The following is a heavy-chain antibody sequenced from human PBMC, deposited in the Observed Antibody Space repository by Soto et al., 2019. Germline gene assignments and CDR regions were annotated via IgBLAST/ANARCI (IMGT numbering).Heavy chain of an antibody. Sequence: AASVKVSCKASGYSLCGYYVDWVRQAHGQGLEWMGRFLASGGNTFYAQRFRGRVSMTRDTSSTNTVSLELTSLTSDDTAVYYCARGGATIFGVIDSWGQGTRVTLSS. J-gene: IGHJ4*02. CDR2: FLASGGNT. D-gene: IGHD3-3*02. CDR3: ARGGATIFGVIDS. CDR1: GYSLCGYY. V-gene: IGHV1-46*01.